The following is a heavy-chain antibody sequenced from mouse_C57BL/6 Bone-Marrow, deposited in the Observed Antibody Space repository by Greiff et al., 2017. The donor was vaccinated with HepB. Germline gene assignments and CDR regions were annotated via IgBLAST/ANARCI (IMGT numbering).Heavy chain of an antibody. Sequence: EVKLVESGGDLVKPGGSLKLSCVASGFTFSTSGMSWVRQTPDKRLEWVATINTGGTYTYYPDSVKGRFTISKDTAKNTLFLQMSSLKSEDSAIYYCARDMFDYYFDYWGQGTTLTVTS. CDR2: INTGGTYT. CDR3: ARDMFDYYFDY. CDR1: GFTFSTSG. V-gene: IGHV5-6*01. J-gene: IGHJ2*01.